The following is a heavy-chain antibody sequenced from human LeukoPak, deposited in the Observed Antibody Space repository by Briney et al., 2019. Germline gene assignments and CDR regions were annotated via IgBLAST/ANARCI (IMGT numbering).Heavy chain of an antibody. CDR3: ARRSSIFGVVIIPLDAFDI. J-gene: IGHJ3*02. CDR2: INHSGGT. V-gene: IGHV4-34*01. CDR1: GGSFSGYY. Sequence: SETLSLTCAVYGGSFSGYYWSWIRQPPGKGLEWIGEINHSGGTNYNPSLKSRVTISVDTSKNQFSLKLSSVTAADTAVYYCARRSSIFGVVIIPLDAFDIWGQGTMVTVSS. D-gene: IGHD3-3*01.